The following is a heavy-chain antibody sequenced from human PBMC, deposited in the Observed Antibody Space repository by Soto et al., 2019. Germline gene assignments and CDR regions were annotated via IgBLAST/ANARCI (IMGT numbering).Heavy chain of an antibody. CDR1: GDYISTGAYS. CDR3: SRKSRNAFDI. Sequence: SETLSLTCAVSGDYISTGAYSWSWIRQPPGKGLAWIGYIYPSGSTYYNSSLKSRVSISVDRAENQFSLNLRSATAADTAVYYCSRKSRNAFDIWGQGTMVTVS. J-gene: IGHJ3*02. V-gene: IGHV4-30-2*01. CDR2: IYPSGST.